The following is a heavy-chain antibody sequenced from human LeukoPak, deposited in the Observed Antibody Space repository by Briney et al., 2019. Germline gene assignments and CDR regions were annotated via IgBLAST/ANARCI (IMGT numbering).Heavy chain of an antibody. V-gene: IGHV4-34*01. D-gene: IGHD4/OR15-4a*01. J-gene: IGHJ5*02. CDR1: GFTFSNYA. CDR2: INHSGST. Sequence: PGGSLRLSCVASGFTFSNYAMSWVRQPPGKGLEWIGEINHSGSTNYNPSLKSRVTISVDTSKNQFSLKLSSVTAADTAVYYCARKVSPGARFDPWGQGTLVTVSS. CDR3: ARKVSPGARFDP.